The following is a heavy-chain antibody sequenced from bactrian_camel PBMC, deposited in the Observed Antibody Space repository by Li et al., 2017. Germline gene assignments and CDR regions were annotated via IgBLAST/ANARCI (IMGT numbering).Heavy chain of an antibody. D-gene: IGHD3*01. CDR3: AGDVCVGGNH. Sequence: HVQLVESGGGSVETGGSLNLTCSAHSSYSRACMGWFRQAPGKQREGVATIYTLDDSTYYSDSVKGRFTISRDTAKNTMYLQMNSLKTNDTAVYYCAGDVCVGGNHWGQGTQVTVS. V-gene: IGHV3S54*01. J-gene: IGHJ4*01. CDR2: IYTLDDST. CDR1: SSYSRAC.